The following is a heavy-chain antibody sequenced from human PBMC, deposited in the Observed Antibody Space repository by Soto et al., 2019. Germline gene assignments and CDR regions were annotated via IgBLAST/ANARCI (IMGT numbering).Heavy chain of an antibody. J-gene: IGHJ4*02. CDR1: GESISSGGYY. Sequence: QVQLQESGPGLVKASQTLSLICSVSGESISSGGYYWSWIRHHPGKGLEWIGYSYDSESAYYNPSLKSLVTISMDTSKNHFAMKLCSVTAADTAVYYSARASSSSSAADYWGQGTLITVSS. D-gene: IGHD6-6*01. V-gene: IGHV4-31*01. CDR2: SYDSESA. CDR3: ARASSSSSAADY.